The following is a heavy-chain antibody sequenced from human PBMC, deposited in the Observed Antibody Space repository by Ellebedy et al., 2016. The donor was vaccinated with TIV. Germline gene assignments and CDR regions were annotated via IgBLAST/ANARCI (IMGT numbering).Heavy chain of an antibody. CDR2: IWYHGSNE. V-gene: IGHV3-33*01. D-gene: IGHD2/OR15-2a*01. Sequence: GESLKISCAASGFTFRKYGMHWVRQAPGKGLEWVAVIWYHGSNENYADSVKGRFTISRDNSKNTVYLQMNSLRAEDTAVYYCARDCDTTSHLSWFDPWGQGTLVTVSS. J-gene: IGHJ5*02. CDR3: ARDCDTTSHLSWFDP. CDR1: GFTFRKYG.